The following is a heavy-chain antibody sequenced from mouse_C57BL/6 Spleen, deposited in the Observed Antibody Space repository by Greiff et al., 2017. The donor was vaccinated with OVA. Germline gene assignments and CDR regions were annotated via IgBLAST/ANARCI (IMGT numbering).Heavy chain of an antibody. D-gene: IGHD2-3*01. CDR3: THKDGYLDY. CDR2: IDPENGDT. Sequence: EVQLQQSGAELVRPGASVKLSCTASGFNIKDDYMHWVKQRPEQGLEWIGWIDPENGDTEYASKFQGKATITADTSSNTAYLQLSSLTSEDTAVYYCTHKDGYLDYWGKGTTLTVSS. J-gene: IGHJ2*01. CDR1: GFNIKDDY. V-gene: IGHV14-4*01.